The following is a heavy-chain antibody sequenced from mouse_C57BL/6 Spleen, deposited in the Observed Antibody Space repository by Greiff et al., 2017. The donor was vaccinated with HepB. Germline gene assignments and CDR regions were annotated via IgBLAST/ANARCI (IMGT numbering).Heavy chain of an antibody. V-gene: IGHV1-26*01. Sequence: VQLQQSGPELVKPGASVKISCKASGYTFTDYYMNWVKQSHGKSLEWIGDINPNNGGTSYNQKFKGKATLTVDKSSSTAYMELRSLTSEDSAVYYCVVGMDYWGQGTSVTVSS. D-gene: IGHD1-1*02. CDR1: GYTFTDYY. CDR3: VVGMDY. CDR2: INPNNGGT. J-gene: IGHJ4*01.